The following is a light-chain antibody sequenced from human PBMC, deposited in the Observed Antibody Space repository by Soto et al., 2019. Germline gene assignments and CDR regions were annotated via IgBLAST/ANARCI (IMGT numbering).Light chain of an antibody. CDR2: GAS. CDR1: QSVTYN. CDR3: QQYNDWLWT. J-gene: IGKJ1*01. V-gene: IGKV3-15*01. Sequence: EIVMTQSPDTLSVSPGERVTLSCRATQSVTYNLAWYQQKPGQAPRLLIYGASTRATGIPARFSGRGSGTEFTLTITSLQSEDFAVYYCQQYNDWLWTFGQGTKVDIK.